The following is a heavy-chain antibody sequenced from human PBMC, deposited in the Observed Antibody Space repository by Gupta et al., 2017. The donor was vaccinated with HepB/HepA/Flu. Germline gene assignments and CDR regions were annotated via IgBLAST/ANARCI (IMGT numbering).Heavy chain of an antibody. CDR2: ISNSGGSG. Sequence: EAQLLESGGDWVQPGGSLRLSCEASGFIFRNYVMTWVRQAPGRGLEWVASISNSGGSGYYADSVKGRFTISRDNSRKTVNVQMNSLRVEDTAVYYCAKVGAGASYYYYGMYVWGQGTTVTVSS. J-gene: IGHJ6*02. V-gene: IGHV3-23*01. CDR3: AKVGAGASYYYYGMYV. D-gene: IGHD3-10*01. CDR1: GFIFRNYV.